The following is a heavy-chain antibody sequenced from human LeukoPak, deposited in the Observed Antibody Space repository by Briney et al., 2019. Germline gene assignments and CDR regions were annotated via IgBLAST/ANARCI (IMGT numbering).Heavy chain of an antibody. V-gene: IGHV3-30*04. J-gene: IGHJ6*04. D-gene: IGHD3-10*02. CDR2: ISYDGSNK. Sequence: GGSLRLSCAASGFTFSNYAMHWVRQAPGKGLEWLAFISYDGSNKYYADSVKGRFTISRDNSRNTLYLQMNSLRAEDTAVYYCAELGITMIGGVWGKGTTVTISS. CDR3: AELGITMIGGV. CDR1: GFTFSNYA.